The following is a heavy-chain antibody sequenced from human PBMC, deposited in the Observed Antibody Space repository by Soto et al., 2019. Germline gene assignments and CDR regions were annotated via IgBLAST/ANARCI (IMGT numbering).Heavy chain of an antibody. J-gene: IGHJ6*02. CDR2: IWYDGSNK. D-gene: IGHD4-17*01. CDR3: ARDLFILRSAYGMDV. Sequence: GGSLRLSCAASGFTFSSYGMHWVRQAPGKGLEWVAVIWYDGSNKYYADSVKGRFTISRDNSKNTLYLQMNSLRAEDTAVYYCARDLFILRSAYGMDVWGQGTTVTVSS. V-gene: IGHV3-33*01. CDR1: GFTFSSYG.